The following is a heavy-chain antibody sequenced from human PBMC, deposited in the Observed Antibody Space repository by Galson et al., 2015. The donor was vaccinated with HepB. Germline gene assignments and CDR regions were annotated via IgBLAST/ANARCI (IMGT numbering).Heavy chain of an antibody. CDR3: ARGHEGYSGLGPAY. J-gene: IGHJ4*02. D-gene: IGHD1-1*01. Sequence: SLRLSCAVSRLKVSTHYMSCVRQAPGKGLERVSVTSRGGNTYYADSVKGRFIISRDNSKNTVYFQMNSLRAEDAGVCYCARGHEGYSGLGPAYLCQGTLVTVSA. V-gene: IGHV3-66*01. CDR2: TSRGGNT. CDR1: RLKVSTHY.